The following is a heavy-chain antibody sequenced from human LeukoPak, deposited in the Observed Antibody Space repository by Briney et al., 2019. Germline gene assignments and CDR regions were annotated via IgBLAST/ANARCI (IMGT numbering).Heavy chain of an antibody. V-gene: IGHV3-33*01. CDR3: ARDSGTGYYYYGMDV. D-gene: IGHD2-8*02. CDR1: GFTFSSYG. J-gene: IGHJ6*02. CDR2: IWYDGSNK. Sequence: GGPLRLSCAASGFTFSSYGMHWVRQAPGKGLEWVAVIWYDGSNKYYADSVKGRFTISRDNSKNTLYLQMNSLRAEDTAVYYCARDSGTGYYYYGMDVWGQGTTVTVSS.